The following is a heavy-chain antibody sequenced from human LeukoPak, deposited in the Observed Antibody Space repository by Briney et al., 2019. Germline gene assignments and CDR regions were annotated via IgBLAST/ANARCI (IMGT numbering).Heavy chain of an antibody. CDR2: IIPIFGTA. J-gene: IGHJ3*02. CDR1: GGTFSSYA. V-gene: IGHV1-69*05. D-gene: IGHD6-13*01. Sequence: SVKVSCKASGGTFSSYAISWVRQAPGQGLEWMGGIIPIFGTANYAQKFQGRVTITTDESTSTAYMELSSLRSDDTAVYYCARIGVSVSAAGRYTDAFDIWGQGTMVTVSS. CDR3: ARIGVSVSAAGRYTDAFDI.